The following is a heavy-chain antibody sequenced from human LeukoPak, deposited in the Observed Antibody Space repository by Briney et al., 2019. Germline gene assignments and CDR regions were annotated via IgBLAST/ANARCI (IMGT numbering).Heavy chain of an antibody. V-gene: IGHV2-5*01. J-gene: IGHJ4*02. CDR1: GFSLSTSGVG. CDR3: AHYYDFWSGYYPYFDY. CDR2: IYWNDDK. Sequence: SGPTLVNPTQTLTLTCTFSGFSLSTSGVGVGWIRQPPGKALEWLALIYWNDDKRYNPSLKSRLTITKDTSKNQVVLTMTNMDPVDTATYYCAHYYDFWSGYYPYFDYWGQGTLVTVSS. D-gene: IGHD3-3*01.